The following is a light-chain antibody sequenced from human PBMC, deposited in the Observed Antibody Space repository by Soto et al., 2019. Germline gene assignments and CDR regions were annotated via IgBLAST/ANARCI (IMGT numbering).Light chain of an antibody. J-gene: IGKJ1*01. Sequence: VMTQSPTTLSVSPGERVTRSCRASQSVSSRLAWYQQKPGQSPRLLIYGASTRATGIPARFSGSGSGTEFTLTISSLQSEDFGVYYCHQYNHLCPFGQGSMV. CDR1: QSVSSR. V-gene: IGKV3-15*01. CDR3: HQYNHLCP. CDR2: GAS.